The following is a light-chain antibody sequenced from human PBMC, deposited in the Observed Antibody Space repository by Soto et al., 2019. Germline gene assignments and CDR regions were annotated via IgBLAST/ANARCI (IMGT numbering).Light chain of an antibody. CDR2: EGS. CDR3: CSFAGSGTYV. V-gene: IGLV2-23*01. Sequence: QSALTQPASVSGSPGQSITISCTGTSSDVGSYNLVSWFQQHPGKAPKLMIYEGSKWPSGVSHRFSGSKSGNTASLTISGLQADDEADYYCCSFAGSGTYVFGTGTKLTVL. J-gene: IGLJ1*01. CDR1: SSDVGSYNL.